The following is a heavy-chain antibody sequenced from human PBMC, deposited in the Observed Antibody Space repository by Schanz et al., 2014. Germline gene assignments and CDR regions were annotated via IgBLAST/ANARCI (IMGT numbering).Heavy chain of an antibody. CDR3: TRVTISPGGHGLDV. V-gene: IGHV3-72*01. D-gene: IGHD3-16*01. CDR1: GFTFSSHW. Sequence: VQLVQSGAEVKKPGGSLRLSCAASGFTFSSHWMHWVRQDPGKGLEWVGRTRNRANNYFTEYAASVKGRFTISRDDSKNSLYLQMSSLKSEDTALYYCTRVTISPGGHGLDVWGQGTTVTVSS. CDR2: TRNRANNYFT. J-gene: IGHJ6*02.